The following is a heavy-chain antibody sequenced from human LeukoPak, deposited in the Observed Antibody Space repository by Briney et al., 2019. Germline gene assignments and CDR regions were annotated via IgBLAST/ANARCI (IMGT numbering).Heavy chain of an antibody. J-gene: IGHJ3*02. Sequence: SETLSLTCTVSGGSISSSSYYWGWIRQPPGKGLEWIGSIYYSGSTYYNPSLKSRVTISVDTSKNQFSLKLSSVTAADTAVYYCARHRAAAAGWNPSRLYAFDIWGQGTMVTVSS. CDR1: GGSISSSSYY. D-gene: IGHD6-13*01. V-gene: IGHV4-39*07. CDR2: IYYSGST. CDR3: ARHRAAAAGWNPSRLYAFDI.